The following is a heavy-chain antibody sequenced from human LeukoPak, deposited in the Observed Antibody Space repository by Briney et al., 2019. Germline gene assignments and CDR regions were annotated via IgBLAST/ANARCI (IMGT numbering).Heavy chain of an antibody. Sequence: GSLRLSCAASAFTFSTHWMTWVRQAPGKGQNWVANINRDGSETYYVDSVKGRFTISRDNAKNTLYLQMNTLGAEDTALYYCVRGSTDWNGMDVWGQGTTVTVSS. J-gene: IGHJ6*02. V-gene: IGHV3-7*02. D-gene: IGHD6-19*01. CDR1: AFTFSTHW. CDR3: VRGSTDWNGMDV. CDR2: INRDGSET.